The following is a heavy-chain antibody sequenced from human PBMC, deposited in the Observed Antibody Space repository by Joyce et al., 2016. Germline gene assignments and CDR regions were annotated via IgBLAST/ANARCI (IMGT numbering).Heavy chain of an antibody. CDR3: AKSSGSGSTYYFDF. CDR1: GFTFSSYA. J-gene: IGHJ4*02. V-gene: IGHV3-23*01. D-gene: IGHD3-10*01. Sequence: EVQLLESGGGLVQPGGSPRLSCAASGFTFSSYAMNWVRQTPGKGLEWVSAISATGGSTYYADSVKGRFTISRDSSKNTLYLQMNSLRAEDTAVYYCAKSSGSGSTYYFDFWDQGTLVTVSS. CDR2: ISATGGST.